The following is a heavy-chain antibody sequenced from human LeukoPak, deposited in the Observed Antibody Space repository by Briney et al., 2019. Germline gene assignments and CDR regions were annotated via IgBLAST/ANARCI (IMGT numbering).Heavy chain of an antibody. D-gene: IGHD3-3*01. Sequence: GGSLRLSCGASGFTFSSYWMSWVRQAPGKGLEWVAIIKEDGREKYYVDSVKGRSTISRDNTKKSLYLQMNSLRAEDTAVYYCARDGITIFGVVKDWFDPWGQGTLVTVSS. V-gene: IGHV3-7*01. CDR2: IKEDGREK. CDR3: ARDGITIFGVVKDWFDP. CDR1: GFTFSSYW. J-gene: IGHJ5*02.